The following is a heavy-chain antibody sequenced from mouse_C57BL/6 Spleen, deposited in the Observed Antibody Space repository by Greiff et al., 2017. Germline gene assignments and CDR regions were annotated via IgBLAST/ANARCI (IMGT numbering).Heavy chain of an antibody. CDR2: ISYDGSN. V-gene: IGHV3-6*01. J-gene: IGHJ4*01. Sequence: EVKLQESGPGLVKPSQSLSLTCSVTGYSITSGYYWNWIRQFPGNKLEWMGYISYDGSNNYNPSLKNRISITRDTSKNQFFLKLNSVTTEDTATYYCARAVVARAMDYWGQGTSVTFSS. CDR1: GYSITSGYY. D-gene: IGHD1-1*01. CDR3: ARAVVARAMDY.